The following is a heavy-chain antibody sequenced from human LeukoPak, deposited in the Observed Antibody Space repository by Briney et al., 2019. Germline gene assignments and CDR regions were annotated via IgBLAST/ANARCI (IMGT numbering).Heavy chain of an antibody. D-gene: IGHD2/OR15-2a*01. CDR3: ARSGGIDLKGPATPGTFPDH. CDR2: ILSGDSDV. J-gene: IGHJ4*02. V-gene: IGHV5-51*01. Sequence: GESLKISCQGSGYTFTTYWIAWVRQMPGKGLEWMGIILSGDSDVRYSPSFQGHVTISVDQSISTAYLQWSSLQASDAAMYYCARSGGIDLKGPATPGTFPDHWGQGTLVTVSS. CDR1: GYTFTTYW.